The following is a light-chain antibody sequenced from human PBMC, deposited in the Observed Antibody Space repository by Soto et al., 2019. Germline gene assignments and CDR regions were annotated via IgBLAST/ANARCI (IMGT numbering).Light chain of an antibody. CDR2: EVS. CDR3: CSYAGTYTVV. Sequence: QSALTQPPSVSGSPGQSVTISCTGTSSDVGGYNYVSWYQQHPGKAPKFIIYEVSKRPSGVPDRFSGSKSGNTASLTISGLQAEDEADYYCCSYAGTYTVVFGGGTKLTVL. J-gene: IGLJ2*01. CDR1: SSDVGGYNY. V-gene: IGLV2-11*01.